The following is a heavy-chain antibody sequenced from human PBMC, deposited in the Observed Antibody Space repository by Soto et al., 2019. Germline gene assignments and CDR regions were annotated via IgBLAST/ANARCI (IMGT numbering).Heavy chain of an antibody. V-gene: IGHV4-59*08. CDR1: GGSISSYY. CDR3: ARVGQLLLDGYFDL. Sequence: KASETLSLTCTVSGGSISSYYWSWIRQPPGKGLEWIGYIYYSGSTNYNPSLKSRVTISVDTSKNQFSLKLSSVTAADTAVYYCARVGQLLLDGYFDLWGRGTLVTVSS. CDR2: IYYSGST. D-gene: IGHD2-2*01. J-gene: IGHJ2*01.